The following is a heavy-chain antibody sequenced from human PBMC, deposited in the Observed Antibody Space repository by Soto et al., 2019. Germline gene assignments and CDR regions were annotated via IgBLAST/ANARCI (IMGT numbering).Heavy chain of an antibody. CDR3: ARGACISTSCYGVYYYYGMDV. Sequence: ASVKVSSEASGYSFTSYYIHRLQQAPGQGLEWFGIINPSGGSTSSAQRLQGRVTMTKDTSTSTVYMELSSLRSEDTAVYFCARGACISTSCYGVYYYYGMDVWGQGTTVTVSS. D-gene: IGHD2-2*01. J-gene: IGHJ6*02. V-gene: IGHV1-46*04. CDR1: GYSFTSYY. CDR2: INPSGGST.